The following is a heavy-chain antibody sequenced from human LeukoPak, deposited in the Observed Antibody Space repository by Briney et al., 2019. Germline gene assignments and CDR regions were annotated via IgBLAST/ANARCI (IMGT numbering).Heavy chain of an antibody. CDR3: ARETTVVTPGRSDVFDI. J-gene: IGHJ3*02. Sequence: SETLSLTCTVSGDSISSHYWNWIRQPPGKGLEWLGYIYYSGSTNYNPSLKSRVTISVDTSKNQFSLKLSSVTAADTAVYYCARETTVVTPGRSDVFDIWGQGTMVTVSS. D-gene: IGHD4-23*01. V-gene: IGHV4-59*11. CDR1: GDSISSHY. CDR2: IYYSGST.